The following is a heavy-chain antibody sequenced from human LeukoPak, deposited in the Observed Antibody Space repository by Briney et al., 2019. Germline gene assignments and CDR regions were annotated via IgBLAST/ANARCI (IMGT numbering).Heavy chain of an antibody. V-gene: IGHV3-30*01. CDR1: GVTFNSYA. D-gene: IGHD6-13*01. Sequence: GGSLRLSCAASGVTFNSYAMNWVRPAPGKGLEWVAVISYDGSNTYYADSVKGRFTISRDRSKNTLYLQMNSLRTEDTALYYCARLGGSSNWYWSDYWGQGTLVTVSS. CDR3: ARLGGSSNWYWSDY. J-gene: IGHJ4*02. CDR2: ISYDGSNT.